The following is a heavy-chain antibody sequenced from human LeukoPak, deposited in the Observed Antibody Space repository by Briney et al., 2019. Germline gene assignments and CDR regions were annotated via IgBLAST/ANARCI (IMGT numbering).Heavy chain of an antibody. J-gene: IGHJ4*02. V-gene: IGHV4-59*08. CDR3: ASSIAVGAAYYFDY. D-gene: IGHD6-19*01. Sequence: SETLSLTCTVSGGSISSYYWSWIRQPPGKGLEWIGYIYYSRSTNYNPSLKSRVTISVDTSKNQFSLKLSSVTAADTAVYYCASSIAVGAAYYFDYWGQGTLVTVSS. CDR1: GGSISSYY. CDR2: IYYSRST.